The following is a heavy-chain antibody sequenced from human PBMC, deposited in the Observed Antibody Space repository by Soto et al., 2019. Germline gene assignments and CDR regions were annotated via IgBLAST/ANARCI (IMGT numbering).Heavy chain of an antibody. D-gene: IGHD2-8*01. V-gene: IGHV5-51*01. CDR2: IYPGDSDT. Sequence: PGESLKISCTGVGYSFTSYWIAWVRQMPGKGLEGMGIIYPGDSDTRYSQSFRGQVTISADKSISTVYLQWSSLKASDTAMYYCARGYCTTSICDPWFDPWGQGTLVTVSS. CDR1: GYSFTSYW. J-gene: IGHJ5*02. CDR3: ARGYCTTSICDPWFDP.